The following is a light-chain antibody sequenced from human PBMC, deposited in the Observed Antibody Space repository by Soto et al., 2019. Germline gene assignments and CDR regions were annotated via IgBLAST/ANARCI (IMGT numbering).Light chain of an antibody. V-gene: IGKV1-5*03. CDR3: QQYNSYSRT. CDR1: QSISSW. J-gene: IGKJ1*01. Sequence: DIQMTQSPSTLSASVGDRVTITCRASQSISSWLAWYQKKAGKAPKVLIYKAASLESGVPSRFSGSGSGTEFTLTINSLQPDDFATYYCQQYNSYSRTFGQGTKVEIK. CDR2: KAA.